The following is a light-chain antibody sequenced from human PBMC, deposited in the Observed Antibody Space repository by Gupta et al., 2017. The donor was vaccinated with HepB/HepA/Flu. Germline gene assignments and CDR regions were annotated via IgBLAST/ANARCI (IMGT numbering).Light chain of an antibody. V-gene: IGLV2-11*01. Sequence: QSALTQPRPVSGSPGQSVTIPCTGTSSDVGGYNRVSWYQQPPGKAPKLMSYDVSKRPSGAPDRFSGSKSGNTASLTISGLQAEDEADYYCCSYAGSYTYVFGTGTKVTVL. CDR1: SSDVGGYNR. J-gene: IGLJ1*01. CDR3: CSYAGSYTYV. CDR2: DVS.